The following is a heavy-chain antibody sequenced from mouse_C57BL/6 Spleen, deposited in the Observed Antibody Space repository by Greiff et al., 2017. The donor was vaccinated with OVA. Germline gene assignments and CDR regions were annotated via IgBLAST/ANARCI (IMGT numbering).Heavy chain of an antibody. J-gene: IGHJ4*01. V-gene: IGHV1-52*01. D-gene: IGHD4-1*01. Sequence: VQLQQPGAELVRPGSSVKLSCKASGYTFTSYWMHWVKQRPIQGLEWIGNIDPSDSETHYNQKFKDKATLTVDKSSSTAYMQPSSLTSEDSAVYYCARTGTRAMDYWGQGTSVTVSS. CDR2: IDPSDSET. CDR3: ARTGTRAMDY. CDR1: GYTFTSYW.